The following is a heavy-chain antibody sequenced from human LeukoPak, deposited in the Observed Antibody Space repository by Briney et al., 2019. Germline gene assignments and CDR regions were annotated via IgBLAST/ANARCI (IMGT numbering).Heavy chain of an antibody. D-gene: IGHD3-9*01. Sequence: ETLSLTCTVSGGSISNYYWSWIRQPPGKGLEWIGYIYYSGSTNYNPSLKSRVTISVDTSKNQFSLKLSSVTAADTAVYYCAGDDMKRAFDIWGQGTMVTVSS. J-gene: IGHJ3*02. CDR2: IYYSGST. CDR3: AGDDMKRAFDI. CDR1: GGSISNYY. V-gene: IGHV4-59*01.